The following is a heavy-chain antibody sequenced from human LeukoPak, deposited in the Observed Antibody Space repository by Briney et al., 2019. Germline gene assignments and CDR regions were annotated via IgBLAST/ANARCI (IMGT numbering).Heavy chain of an antibody. J-gene: IGHJ4*02. CDR1: GLSFRDAW. Sequence: PGGPLRLSCAVSGLSFRDAWLCWVRQAPEKALEWIGRNIGGDGPADYAAPVKCRFTISRDYSKDTMYLHMNSLKIEDRAVYYCTWMATVVTVDIWGQGTLVTVSS. D-gene: IGHD4-23*01. CDR3: TWMATVVTVDI. V-gene: IGHV3-15*01. CDR2: NIGGDGPA.